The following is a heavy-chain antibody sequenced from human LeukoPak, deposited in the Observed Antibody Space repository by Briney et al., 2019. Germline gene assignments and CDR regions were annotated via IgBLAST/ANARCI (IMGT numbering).Heavy chain of an antibody. D-gene: IGHD6-13*01. J-gene: IGHJ2*01. V-gene: IGHV3-11*01. Sequence: PGGSLRLSCAASGFTFSDYYMSWIRQAPGKGLEWVSYFSSDGSTIYYADSVKGRFTISRDNAKNSLFLQMNSLRAEDTAVYYCARVYSSSWSSRYFDLWGRGTLVTVSS. CDR2: FSSDGSTI. CDR3: ARVYSSSWSSRYFDL. CDR1: GFTFSDYY.